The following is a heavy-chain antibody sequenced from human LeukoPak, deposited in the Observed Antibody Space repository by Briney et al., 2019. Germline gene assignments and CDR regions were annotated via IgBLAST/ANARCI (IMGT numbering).Heavy chain of an antibody. Sequence: GESLKISCKGSGYSLTSCWIGWVRQMPEQGLEWMGIIYPGDSDTRYSPSFQGQVTISADKSISTAHLQWSSLKASDTAMYYCARRAGTGGYSYGYTLVWWFDPWGQGTLVTVSS. D-gene: IGHD5-18*01. CDR1: GYSLTSCW. V-gene: IGHV5-51*01. CDR3: ARRAGTGGYSYGYTLVWWFDP. CDR2: IYPGDSDT. J-gene: IGHJ5*02.